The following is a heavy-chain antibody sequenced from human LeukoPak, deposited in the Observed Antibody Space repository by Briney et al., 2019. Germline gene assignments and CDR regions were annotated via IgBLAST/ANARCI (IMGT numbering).Heavy chain of an antibody. V-gene: IGHV1-69*04. CDR2: IIPIFGIA. J-gene: IGHJ6*02. Sequence: ASVKVSCKASGGTFSSYAISWVRQAPGQGLEWMGRIIPIFGIANYAQKFQGRVTITADKSTSTAYMELSSLRSEDTAVYYCARDPSPPAGFWSGQNTHYYYGMDVWGQGTTVTVSS. D-gene: IGHD3-3*01. CDR1: GGTFSSYA. CDR3: ARDPSPPAGFWSGQNTHYYYGMDV.